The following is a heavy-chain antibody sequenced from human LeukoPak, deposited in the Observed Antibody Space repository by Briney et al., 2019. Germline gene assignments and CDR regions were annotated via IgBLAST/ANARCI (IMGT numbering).Heavy chain of an antibody. V-gene: IGHV3-66*01. Sequence: GGSLRLSCAASGFTVSSNYMSWVRQAPGKGLEWVSVIYSGGSTYYADSVKGRFTISRDNSKNTLYLQMNSLRAEDTAVYYCANPYDFWSGYPEFDYWGQGTLVTVSS. CDR1: GFTVSSNY. CDR2: IYSGGST. J-gene: IGHJ4*02. D-gene: IGHD3-3*01. CDR3: ANPYDFWSGYPEFDY.